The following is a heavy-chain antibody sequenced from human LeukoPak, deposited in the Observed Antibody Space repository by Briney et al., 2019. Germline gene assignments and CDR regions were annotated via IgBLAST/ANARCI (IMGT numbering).Heavy chain of an antibody. V-gene: IGHV3-64*01. CDR1: GFTFSTYA. D-gene: IGHD2-15*01. Sequence: GSLRLSCAASGFTFSTYAMHWVRQTPGKGLEYVSAISTNGGGTYYANSVKGRFTISRDNSKNTLYLQMGSLRAEDMAVYYCARYCSGVSCYSGYDYWGQGTLITVSS. J-gene: IGHJ4*02. CDR3: ARYCSGVSCYSGYDY. CDR2: ISTNGGGT.